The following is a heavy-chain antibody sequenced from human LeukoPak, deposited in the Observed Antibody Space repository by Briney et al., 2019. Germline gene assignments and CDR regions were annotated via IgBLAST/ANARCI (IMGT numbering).Heavy chain of an antibody. CDR2: IWYDGSNK. V-gene: IGHV3-33*01. Sequence: GGSLRLSCAASGFTFSSYGMHWVRQAPGKGLEWVAVIWYDGSNKYYADSVKGRFTISRDNSKNTLYLQMNSLRAEDTAVYYCARKMGYYDSSGFDYWGQGTLVTVSS. D-gene: IGHD3-22*01. J-gene: IGHJ4*02. CDR3: ARKMGYYDSSGFDY. CDR1: GFTFSSYG.